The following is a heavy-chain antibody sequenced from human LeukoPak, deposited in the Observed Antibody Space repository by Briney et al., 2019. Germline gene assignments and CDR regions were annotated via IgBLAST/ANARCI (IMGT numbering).Heavy chain of an antibody. CDR2: ISGSGDST. CDR1: GFTFSSHG. CDR3: AKGRVRQLDPFDY. V-gene: IGHV3-23*01. D-gene: IGHD1-1*01. J-gene: IGHJ4*02. Sequence: GGSLRLSCAASGFTFSSHGMSWVRQAPGKGLEWVSRISGSGDSTYYADSVKGRFTVSRDNSKNTLYLQVNSLRAEDTAVYYCAKGRVRQLDPFDYWGQGTLVTVSS.